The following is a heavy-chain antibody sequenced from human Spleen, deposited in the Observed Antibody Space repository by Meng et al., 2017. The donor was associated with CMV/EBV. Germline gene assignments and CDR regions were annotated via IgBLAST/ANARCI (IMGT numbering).Heavy chain of an antibody. J-gene: IGHJ5*02. CDR2: INWNGVST. Sequence: GESLKISCVASGFKFDDYGMSWVRQVPGKGLEWVSGINWNGVSTGNADSVKGRFTISRHNARNSLYLQMNSLKVEDTAFYYCVRFFGGVSDWFDPWGQGTLVTFSS. CDR1: GFKFDDYG. CDR3: VRFFGGVSDWFDP. V-gene: IGHV3-20*04. D-gene: IGHD3-3*01.